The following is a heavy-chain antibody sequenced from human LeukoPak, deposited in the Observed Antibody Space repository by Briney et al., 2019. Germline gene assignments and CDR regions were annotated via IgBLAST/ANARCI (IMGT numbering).Heavy chain of an antibody. V-gene: IGHV1-69*04. CDR3: ARDAYCSSTSCNTQVWNYYYYGMDV. J-gene: IGHJ6*02. Sequence: SVKVSCKASGGTFSSYAISWVRQTPGQGLEWMGRIILILGIANYAQKFQGRVTITADKSTSTDYMELSSLRSEDTAVYYCARDAYCSSTSCNTQVWNYYYYGMDVWGQGTTVTVSS. CDR2: IILILGIA. CDR1: GGTFSSYA. D-gene: IGHD2-2*01.